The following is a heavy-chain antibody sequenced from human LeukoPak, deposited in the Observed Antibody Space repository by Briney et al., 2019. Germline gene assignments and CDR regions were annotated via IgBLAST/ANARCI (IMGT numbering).Heavy chain of an antibody. CDR3: AREEYYYDSSGYFD. J-gene: IGHJ4*02. Sequence: SQTLCLTCAVSGGSISSGGYSWSWIRQPPGKGLEWIGYIYHSGSTYYNPSLKSRVTISVDRSKNQFSLKLSSVTAADTAVYYCAREEYYYDSSGYFDWGQGTLVTVSS. V-gene: IGHV4-30-2*01. CDR2: IYHSGST. D-gene: IGHD3-22*01. CDR1: GGSISSGGYS.